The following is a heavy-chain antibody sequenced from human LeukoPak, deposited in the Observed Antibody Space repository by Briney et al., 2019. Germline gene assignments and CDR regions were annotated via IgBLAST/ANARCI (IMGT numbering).Heavy chain of an antibody. CDR3: ARENNYKAGMDV. CDR2: ISYDGSNK. CDR1: GFTFSSYA. D-gene: IGHD1-1*01. V-gene: IGHV3-30-3*01. J-gene: IGHJ6*02. Sequence: GGSLRLSCAASGFTFSSYAMNWVRLAPGKGLEWVAIISYDGSNKYYADSVKGRFTISRDNSKNTLYLQMNSLRPEDTAVYYCARENNYKAGMDVWGQGTMVTVSS.